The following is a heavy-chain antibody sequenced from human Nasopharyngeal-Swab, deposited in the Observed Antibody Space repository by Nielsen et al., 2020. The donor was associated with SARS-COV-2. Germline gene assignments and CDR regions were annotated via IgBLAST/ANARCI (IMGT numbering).Heavy chain of an antibody. J-gene: IGHJ4*02. CDR2: IIPIFGTA. CDR3: ARGTVDIVSTVRPYTY. Sequence: SSVNVSCKASGCTFSRHGISWVRQAPGQGLEWMGGIIPIFGTANYAQKFQGRVTITADESTSTVYMELSSLRSEDTAIYYCARGTVDIVSTVRPYTYWGQGTLVTVSS. CDR1: GCTFSRHG. D-gene: IGHD5/OR15-5a*01. V-gene: IGHV1-69*13.